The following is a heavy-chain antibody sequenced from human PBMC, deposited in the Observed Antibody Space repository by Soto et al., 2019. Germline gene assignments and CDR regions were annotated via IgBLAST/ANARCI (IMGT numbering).Heavy chain of an antibody. CDR1: GFTFSSYA. D-gene: IGHD6-13*01. V-gene: IGHV3-23*01. CDR2: ISGSGGST. J-gene: IGHJ4*02. Sequence: EVQLLESGGGLVQPGGSLRLSCAASGFTFSSYAMSWVRQAPGKGLEWVSAISGSGGSTYYADSVKGRFTISRDNSKNTLYLQMNSLRAEDTAVYYCAKVAAAAGTGGGDYFDYWGQGTLVTVSS. CDR3: AKVAAAAGTGGGDYFDY.